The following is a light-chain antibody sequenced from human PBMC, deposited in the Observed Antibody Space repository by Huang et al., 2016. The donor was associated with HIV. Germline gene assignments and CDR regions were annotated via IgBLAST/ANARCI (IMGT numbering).Light chain of an antibody. Sequence: AIQMTQSPSSLSASIGDRVTITCRASQGIRNGLGWYQQEPWKAPELLLYAASTLQIGVPSMFSGSGADTDFTLTISSLQPEDSATYYCLQDYTSPYTFGQGTKLEIK. J-gene: IGKJ2*01. V-gene: IGKV1-6*02. CDR3: LQDYTSPYT. CDR2: AAS. CDR1: QGIRNG.